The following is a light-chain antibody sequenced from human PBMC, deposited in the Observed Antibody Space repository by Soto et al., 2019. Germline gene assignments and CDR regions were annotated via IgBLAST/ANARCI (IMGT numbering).Light chain of an antibody. Sequence: EIVLTQSPGTLSLSPGERATLYCRASQRVSSNYLAWYQKKPGQAPRLLIYGASSRATGIPDRFSGSGSGTDFTLTISRLEPEDFAVFYCQQYDSSPGTFGQGTKVDIK. CDR1: QRVSSNY. V-gene: IGKV3-20*01. CDR3: QQYDSSPGT. CDR2: GAS. J-gene: IGKJ1*01.